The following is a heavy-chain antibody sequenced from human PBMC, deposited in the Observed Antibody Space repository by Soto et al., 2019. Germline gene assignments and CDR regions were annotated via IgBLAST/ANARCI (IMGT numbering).Heavy chain of an antibody. CDR3: ARPIAGAGLPFDY. CDR2: ISGTGIST. J-gene: IGHJ4*02. Sequence: GGSLRLSCAASGFTFSSYAMSWFRQAPGKGLEWVSAISGTGISTYYADSVKGRFTISRDNSRNTLYLQMNSLRAEDTAVYYCARPIAGAGLPFDYWGQGTLVTVSS. D-gene: IGHD6-13*01. CDR1: GFTFSSYA. V-gene: IGHV3-23*01.